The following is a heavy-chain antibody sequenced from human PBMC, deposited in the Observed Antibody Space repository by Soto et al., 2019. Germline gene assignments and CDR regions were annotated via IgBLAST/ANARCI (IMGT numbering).Heavy chain of an antibody. CDR3: ARDPYYYDSSGYYSDYFDY. D-gene: IGHD3-22*01. J-gene: IGHJ4*02. CDR2: IYYSGST. CDR1: GGSISSGDYY. V-gene: IGHV4-30-4*01. Sequence: SETLSLSCTVSGGSISSGDYYWSWIRQPPGKGLEWIGYIYYSGSTYYNPSLKSRVTISVDTSKNQFSLKLSSVTAADMAVYYCARDPYYYDSSGYYSDYFDYWGQGTLVTVSS.